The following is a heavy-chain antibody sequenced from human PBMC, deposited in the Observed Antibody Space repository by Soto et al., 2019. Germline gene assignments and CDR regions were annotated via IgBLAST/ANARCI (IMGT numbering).Heavy chain of an antibody. CDR1: GYTFTSYG. D-gene: IGHD2-8*01. CDR2: ISAYNGNT. V-gene: IGHV1-18*01. CDR3: ARDHCTNGVCPPCDILTGPHDAFDI. Sequence: ASVKVSCKASGYTFTSYGISWVRQAPGQGLEWMGWISAYNGNTNYAQKLQGRVTMTTDTSTSTAYMELRSLRSDDTAVYYCARDHCTNGVCPPCDILTGPHDAFDIWGQGAMVTVSS. J-gene: IGHJ3*02.